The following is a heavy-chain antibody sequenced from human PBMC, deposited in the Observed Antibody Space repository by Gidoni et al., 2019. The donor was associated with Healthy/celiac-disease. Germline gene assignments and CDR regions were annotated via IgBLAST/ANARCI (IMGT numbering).Heavy chain of an antibody. D-gene: IGHD3-10*01. CDR3: AREGDYYGSGSGDYYYYYGMDV. Sequence: QVQLQESGQGLVKPSGTLSLTCAVSGGSISSSNWWSWVRQPPGKGLEWIGEIYHSGSTNYNPSLKSRVTISVDKSKNQFSLKLSSVTAADTAVYYCAREGDYYGSGSGDYYYYYGMDVWGQGTTVTVSS. CDR2: IYHSGST. CDR1: GGSISSSNW. J-gene: IGHJ6*02. V-gene: IGHV4-4*02.